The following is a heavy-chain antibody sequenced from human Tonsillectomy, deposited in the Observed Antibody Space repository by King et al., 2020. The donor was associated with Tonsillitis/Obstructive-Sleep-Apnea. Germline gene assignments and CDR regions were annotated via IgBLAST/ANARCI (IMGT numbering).Heavy chain of an antibody. J-gene: IGHJ4*02. Sequence: VQLQQWGAGLLKPSETLSLTCAVYGRSFSGYYWSWIRQPPGKGLEWIGEINHSGSTNYNPSLKSRVTISVDTSKNQFSLKLSSVTAADTAVYYCARGAPTYYDFWSGLRYFDYWGQGTLVTVSS. D-gene: IGHD3-3*01. CDR3: ARGAPTYYDFWSGLRYFDY. CDR2: INHSGST. V-gene: IGHV4-34*01. CDR1: GRSFSGYY.